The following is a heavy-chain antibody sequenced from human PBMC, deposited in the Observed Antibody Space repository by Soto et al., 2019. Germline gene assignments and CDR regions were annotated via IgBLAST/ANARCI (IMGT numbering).Heavy chain of an antibody. CDR2: ISSGGDTM. V-gene: IGHV3-11*01. J-gene: IGHJ4*02. CDR3: AKDHRHGSDWTERKFDS. D-gene: IGHD6-19*01. Sequence: QVQLVESGGGLVKPGGSLRLSCAASGFTFSDYYMSWIRQASGKGLEWISYISSGGDTMYYVDSVKGRFTISRDNAKNSLYLQMDSLGAEDTALYFCAKDHRHGSDWTERKFDSWGQGTLVTVSS. CDR1: GFTFSDYY.